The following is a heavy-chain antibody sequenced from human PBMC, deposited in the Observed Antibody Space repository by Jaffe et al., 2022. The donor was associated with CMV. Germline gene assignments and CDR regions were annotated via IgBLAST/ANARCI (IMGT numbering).Heavy chain of an antibody. CDR2: IYPGDSDT. J-gene: IGHJ3*02. CDR3: ARRYCSGGSCVNPPYAFDI. CDR1: GYSFTSYW. V-gene: IGHV5-51*01. Sequence: EVQLVQSGAEVKKPGESLKISCKGSGYSFTSYWIGWVRQMPGKGLEWMGIIYPGDSDTRYSPSFQGQVTISADKSISTAYLQWSSLKASDTAMYYCARRYCSGGSCVNPPYAFDIWGQGTMVTVSS. D-gene: IGHD2-15*01.